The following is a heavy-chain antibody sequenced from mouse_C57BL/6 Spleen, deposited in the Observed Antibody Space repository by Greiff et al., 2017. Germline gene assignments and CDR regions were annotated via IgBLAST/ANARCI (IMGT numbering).Heavy chain of an antibody. Sequence: VQLKQSVAELVRPGASVKLSCTASGFNFKNTCMHWVKQRPEQGLEWIGRIDPANGNTKYAPKFQGKATITADTSSNTAYLQLSSLTSEDTAIYYCAYSNYAMDYWGQGTSVTVSS. CDR1: GFNFKNTC. D-gene: IGHD2-5*01. CDR2: IDPANGNT. V-gene: IGHV14-3*01. CDR3: AYSNYAMDY. J-gene: IGHJ4*01.